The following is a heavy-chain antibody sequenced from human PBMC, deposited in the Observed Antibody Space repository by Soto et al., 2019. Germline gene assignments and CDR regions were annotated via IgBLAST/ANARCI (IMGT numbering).Heavy chain of an antibody. Sequence: ASVKVSCKASGYTFRSYGISWVRQSPGQGLEWMGWISGYNGNTHYSQKFQGKVTMTTDTSTSTAYMELRNLRSDDTAVYYCAKADSNYAGRFSYYYMDVWGTGTMVTVSS. J-gene: IGHJ6*03. V-gene: IGHV1-18*01. CDR2: ISGYNGNT. CDR1: GYTFRSYG. D-gene: IGHD4-4*01. CDR3: AKADSNYAGRFSYYYMDV.